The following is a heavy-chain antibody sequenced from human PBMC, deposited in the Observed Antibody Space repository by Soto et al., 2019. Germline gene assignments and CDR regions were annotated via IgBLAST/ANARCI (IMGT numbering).Heavy chain of an antibody. V-gene: IGHV3-23*01. CDR2: MSGSGGST. CDR3: AKQGGDLSYFDS. J-gene: IGHJ4*02. CDR1: GFTFSAYA. Sequence: GGSLRLSCAASGFTFSAYAMTWVRQAPGKGLEWVSTMSGSGGSTFYADSVNGRFTISRDNSKNTLYLQMNSLRAEDTAVYFCAKQGGDLSYFDSWGQGNLVTVSS. D-gene: IGHD4-17*01.